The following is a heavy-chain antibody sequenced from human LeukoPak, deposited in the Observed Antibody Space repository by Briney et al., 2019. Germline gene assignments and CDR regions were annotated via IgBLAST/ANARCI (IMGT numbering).Heavy chain of an antibody. CDR2: ISHDGSNK. D-gene: IGHD2-15*01. Sequence: GRSLRLSCAASGFTFSGYGMHWVRQAPGKGLEWVAVISHDGSNKYYADSVKGRFTISRDNSKNTLFLQMSSLRAEDTAVYYCARRYCSGGSCHGYGMDVWGQGTTVTVSS. J-gene: IGHJ6*02. CDR1: GFTFSGYG. V-gene: IGHV3-30*03. CDR3: ARRYCSGGSCHGYGMDV.